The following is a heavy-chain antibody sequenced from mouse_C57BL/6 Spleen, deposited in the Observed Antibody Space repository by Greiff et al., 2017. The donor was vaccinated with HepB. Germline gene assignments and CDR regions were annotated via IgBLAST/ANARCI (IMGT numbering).Heavy chain of an antibody. Sequence: EVQLKESGPELVKPGASVKIPCKASGYTFTDYNMDWVKQSHGKSLEWIGDINPNNGGTIYNQKFKGKATLTVDKSSSTAYMELRSLTSEDTAVYYCARSGDYDLYAMDYWGQGTSVTVSS. D-gene: IGHD2-4*01. J-gene: IGHJ4*01. CDR3: ARSGDYDLYAMDY. CDR1: GYTFTDYN. V-gene: IGHV1-18*01. CDR2: INPNNGGT.